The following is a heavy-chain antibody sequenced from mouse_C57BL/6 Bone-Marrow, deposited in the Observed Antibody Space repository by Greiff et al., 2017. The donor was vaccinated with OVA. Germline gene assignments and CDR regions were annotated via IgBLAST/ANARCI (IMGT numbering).Heavy chain of an antibody. J-gene: IGHJ2*01. Sequence: EVQLVESGGGLVQPGGSMKLSCVASGFTFSNYWMNWVRQSPEKGLEWVAQIRLKSDNYATHYAESVKGRFTISRDDSTSSVYLQMNNLRAEDTGIYYCTGGEDGDYFDYWGQGTTLTVSS. V-gene: IGHV6-3*01. CDR1: GFTFSNYW. CDR2: IRLKSDNYAT. CDR3: TGGEDGDYFDY.